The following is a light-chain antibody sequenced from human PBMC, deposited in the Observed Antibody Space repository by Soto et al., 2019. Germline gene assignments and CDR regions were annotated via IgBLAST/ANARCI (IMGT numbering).Light chain of an antibody. CDR2: GAS. V-gene: IGKV3-15*01. Sequence: EIVMTQSPATLSASPGERATLSCRASQSVSSNLAWYQQKPGQAPRLLIYGASTRATGIPASFSGSGSGTEFTLTISSLQYEDFAVYYCQQYNKWPLTFGGGTKVDIK. J-gene: IGKJ4*01. CDR1: QSVSSN. CDR3: QQYNKWPLT.